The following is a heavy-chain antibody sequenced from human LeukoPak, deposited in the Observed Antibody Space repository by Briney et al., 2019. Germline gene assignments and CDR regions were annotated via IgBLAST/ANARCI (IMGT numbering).Heavy chain of an antibody. CDR1: GFTFSTYW. D-gene: IGHD5-18*01. Sequence: GGSLRLSCAASGFTFSTYWMHWVRQALGQGLVWVSRISPAGSFTDYADFVQGRFTISRDDAKNTLFLQMNSLRAEDTAVYYCASGPYSYGWGYWGQGTLATVSS. V-gene: IGHV3-74*01. J-gene: IGHJ4*02. CDR3: ASGPYSYGWGY. CDR2: ISPAGSFT.